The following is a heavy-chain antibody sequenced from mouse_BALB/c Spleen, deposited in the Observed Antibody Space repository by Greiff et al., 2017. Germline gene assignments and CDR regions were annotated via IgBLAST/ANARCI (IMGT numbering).Heavy chain of an antibody. J-gene: IGHJ2*01. CDR1: GFSLTSYG. Sequence: VKLVESGPGLVAPSQSLSITCTVSGFSLTSYGVHWVRQPPGKGLEWLGMIWGGGSTDYNSALKSRLSISKDNSKSQVFLKMNSLQTDDTAMYYCARNWGRASGGNYFDYWGQGTTLTVSS. CDR3: ARNWGRASGGNYFDY. V-gene: IGHV2-6-4*01. CDR2: IWGGGST. D-gene: IGHD3-1*01.